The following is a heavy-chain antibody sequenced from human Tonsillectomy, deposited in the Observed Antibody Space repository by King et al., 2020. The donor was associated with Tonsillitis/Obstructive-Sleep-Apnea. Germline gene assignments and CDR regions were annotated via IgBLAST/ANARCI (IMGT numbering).Heavy chain of an antibody. J-gene: IGHJ4*02. CDR3: ARTEWELLRTPGRFDY. CDR1: GFTFSTYP. V-gene: IGHV3-23*04. D-gene: IGHD1-26*01. CDR2: IKVSVVSK. Sequence: VQLVESGGGLVQLGGSLRLSCAASGFTFSTYPMSWVRQAPGKGLEWVSIIKVSVVSKYYADSVRARFIISRDTSMTTLYLQMNSLRAEYTAVYYCARTEWELLRTPGRFDYWGQGTLLTVSS.